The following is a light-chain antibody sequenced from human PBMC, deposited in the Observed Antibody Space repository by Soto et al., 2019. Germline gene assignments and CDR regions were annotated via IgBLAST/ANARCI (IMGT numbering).Light chain of an antibody. Sequence: DIQMTQSPSTLSGSVGDRVTITCRASQTISSWLAWYQQKPGKAPKLLIYKASTLKSGVPSRFSGSGSGTEFTLTISSLQPDDFATYYCQKNYSSPSITFGQGTRLEIK. CDR2: KAS. CDR3: QKNYSSPSIT. J-gene: IGKJ5*01. CDR1: QTISSW. V-gene: IGKV1-5*03.